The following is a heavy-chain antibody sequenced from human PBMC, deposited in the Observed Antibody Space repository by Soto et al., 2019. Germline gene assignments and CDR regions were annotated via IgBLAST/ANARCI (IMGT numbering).Heavy chain of an antibody. CDR1: GFTFSSYG. CDR3: AKAILSGSYLHYYYGMDV. CDR2: ISYDGSNK. Sequence: GGSLRLSCAASGFTFSSYGMHWVRQAPGKGLEWVAVISYDGSNKYYADSVKGRFTISRDNSKNTLYLQMNSLRAEDTAVYYCAKAILSGSYLHYYYGMDVWGQGTTVTVSS. D-gene: IGHD1-26*01. V-gene: IGHV3-30*18. J-gene: IGHJ6*02.